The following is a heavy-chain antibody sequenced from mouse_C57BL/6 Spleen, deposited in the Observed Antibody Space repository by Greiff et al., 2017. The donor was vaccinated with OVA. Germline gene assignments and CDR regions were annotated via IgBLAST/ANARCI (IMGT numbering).Heavy chain of an antibody. CDR1: GYTFTSYW. CDR2: IHPNSGST. D-gene: IGHD1-1*01. CDR3: AREAHITKVVADY. Sequence: QVQLQQSGAELVKPGASVKLSCKASGYTFTSYWMHWVKQRPGQGLEWIGMIHPNSGSTNYNEKFKSKATLTVDKSSSTAYMQLSSLTSEDSAVYYCAREAHITKVVADYWGQGTTLTVSS. J-gene: IGHJ2*01. V-gene: IGHV1-64*01.